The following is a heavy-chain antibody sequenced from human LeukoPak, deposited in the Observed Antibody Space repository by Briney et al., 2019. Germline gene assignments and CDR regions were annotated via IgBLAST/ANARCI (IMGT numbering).Heavy chain of an antibody. V-gene: IGHV3-23*01. Sequence: GGSLRLSCAASGFTFSSYAMSWVRQAPGKGLEWVSAISGSGGYTYYADSVKGRFTISRDNSKNTLSLQMNSLRAEDTAVYYCAKVLIKYYYDSSGYYYFDYWGQGTLVTVSS. J-gene: IGHJ4*02. CDR1: GFTFSSYA. CDR3: AKVLIKYYYDSSGYYYFDY. D-gene: IGHD3-22*01. CDR2: ISGSGGYT.